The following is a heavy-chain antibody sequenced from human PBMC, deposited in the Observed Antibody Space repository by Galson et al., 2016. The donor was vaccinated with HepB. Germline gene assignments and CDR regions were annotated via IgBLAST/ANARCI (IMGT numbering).Heavy chain of an antibody. CDR1: GGSISSTSYY. CDR3: ARLADSYGSGRYDWYFDL. J-gene: IGHJ2*01. V-gene: IGHV4-39*01. Sequence: SETLSLTCTVSGGSISSTSYYWGWIRQPPGKGLEWIGSRSYSGSSYYNPSLKSRITMSVDTSKNEFSLKLSSVTVADTAVYYCARLADSYGSGRYDWYFDLWGRGTLVTVYS. D-gene: IGHD3-10*01. CDR2: RSYSGSS.